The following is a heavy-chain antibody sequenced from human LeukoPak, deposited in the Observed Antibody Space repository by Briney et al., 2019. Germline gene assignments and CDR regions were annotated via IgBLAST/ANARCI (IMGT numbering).Heavy chain of an antibody. J-gene: IGHJ4*02. CDR1: GFTFSTYS. D-gene: IGHD5-24*01. V-gene: IGHV3-48*04. CDR3: ARSSRDDYHYPGYFDY. Sequence: GGSLRLSCAASGFTFSTYSMNWVRHAPGKGLEWVSYISSSGSTIYYADSVKGRFTISRDNAKNSLYLQMNSLSAEDTAVYYCARSSRDDYHYPGYFDYWGQGTLVSVCS. CDR2: ISSSGSTI.